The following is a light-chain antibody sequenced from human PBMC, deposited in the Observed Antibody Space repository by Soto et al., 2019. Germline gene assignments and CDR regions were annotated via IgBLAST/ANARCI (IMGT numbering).Light chain of an antibody. J-gene: IGLJ1*01. CDR2: DVN. V-gene: IGLV2-11*01. CDR3: CSYAGRFTYV. CDR1: SXDVGGYVY. Sequence: QSALTQPRSVSGSPGQSVTISCTGTSXDVGGYVYVSWYQHHPGKAPKLMIYDVNERPSGVPDRFSGSKFDNTASLTISGLQAEDEADYYCCSYAGRFTYVFGTGTKSPS.